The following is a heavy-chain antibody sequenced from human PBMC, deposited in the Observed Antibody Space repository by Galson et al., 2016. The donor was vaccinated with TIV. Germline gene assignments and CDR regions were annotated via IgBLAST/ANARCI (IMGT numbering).Heavy chain of an antibody. CDR3: ATSHVGKYEDGGSFDS. CDR1: GGSISDGNYY. D-gene: IGHD2-15*01. Sequence: LSLTCTDSGGSISDGNYYWSWIRQPAGKGLEWIGRISTSGSTLFNLSLKSRITMSVDMSKNQFSLSLSSVTAADTADYYCATSHVGKYEDGGSFDSWGQGTLVTVSS. J-gene: IGHJ4*02. V-gene: IGHV4-61*02. CDR2: ISTSGST.